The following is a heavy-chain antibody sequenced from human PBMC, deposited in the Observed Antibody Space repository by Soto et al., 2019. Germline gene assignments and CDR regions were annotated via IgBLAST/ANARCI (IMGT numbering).Heavy chain of an antibody. CDR3: AKDQYPYYYDSSGYYDQLGIEY. D-gene: IGHD3-22*01. V-gene: IGHV3-23*01. CDR2: ISGSGGST. J-gene: IGHJ4*02. CDR1: RFTFSSYA. Sequence: PGGSLRLSCAASRFTFSSYAMSWVRQAPGKGLEWVSAISGSGGSTYYADSVKGRFTISRDNSKNTLYLQMNSLRAEDTAVYYCAKDQYPYYYDSSGYYDQLGIEYWGQGTLVTVSS.